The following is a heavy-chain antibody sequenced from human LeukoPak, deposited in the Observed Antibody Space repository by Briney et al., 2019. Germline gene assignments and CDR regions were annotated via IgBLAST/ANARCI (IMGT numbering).Heavy chain of an antibody. CDR2: ISVSGTST. CDR1: GFTFSSYA. V-gene: IGHV3-23*01. D-gene: IGHD6-19*01. Sequence: PGGSLRLSCAASGFTFSSYAMSWVRQAPGKGLEWVSLISVSGTSTYYADSVKGRFTISRDNSKNTLCLQMNSLRAEDTAVYYCAKGSGWFDYWGQGTLVTVSS. CDR3: AKGSGWFDY. J-gene: IGHJ5*01.